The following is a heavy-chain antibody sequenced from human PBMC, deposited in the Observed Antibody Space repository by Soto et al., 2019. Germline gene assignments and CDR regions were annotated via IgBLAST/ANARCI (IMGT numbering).Heavy chain of an antibody. CDR2: IFWNDER. V-gene: IGHV2-26*01. Sequence: QVTLKESGPVLVKPTETLTLTCTVSGFSLSKARMGVSWIRQPPGKALEWLAHIFWNDERSYNTSLKSRLTISRDTSKSPVVLTMTNVDPVDTGTYFCARALREDLPIYYFDSWGQGTLVTVSS. CDR3: ARALREDLPIYYFDS. CDR1: GFSLSKARMG. D-gene: IGHD1-26*01. J-gene: IGHJ4*02.